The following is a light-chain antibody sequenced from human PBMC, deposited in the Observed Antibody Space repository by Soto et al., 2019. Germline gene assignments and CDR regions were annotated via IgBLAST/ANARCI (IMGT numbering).Light chain of an antibody. CDR1: QGIRTD. CDR2: EAV. Sequence: DIQMTQSPSSLSASVGDRVTITCRASQGIRTDLGWYQQKPGRAPKRLIYEAVTLESGVPSRFSGSGSGTQFTLTISSLQPEDFATYNCQQHNTYPPTFGQGTRLEIK. J-gene: IGKJ5*01. CDR3: QQHNTYPPT. V-gene: IGKV1-17*01.